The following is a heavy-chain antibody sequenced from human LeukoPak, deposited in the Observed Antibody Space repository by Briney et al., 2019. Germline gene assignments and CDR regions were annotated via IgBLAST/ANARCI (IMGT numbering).Heavy chain of an antibody. CDR3: ARDNAGYDY. CDR2: ITRSSSPI. D-gene: IGHD5-12*01. J-gene: IGHJ4*02. CDR1: GFTFSDYT. Sequence: AGGSLRLSCAASGFTFSDYTMNWVRQAPGKGLEWLSYITRSSSPIYYADSVKGRFTTSRDNAKNSLYLQMNNLRAEDTAVYYCARDNAGYDYWGQGTLVTVSS. V-gene: IGHV3-48*01.